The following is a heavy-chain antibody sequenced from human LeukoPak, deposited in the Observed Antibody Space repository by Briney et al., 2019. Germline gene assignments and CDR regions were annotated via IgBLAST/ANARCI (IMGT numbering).Heavy chain of an antibody. D-gene: IGHD6-13*01. J-gene: IGHJ4*02. V-gene: IGHV4-59*01. CDR3: ARAAGPLAAPDF. CDR2: IYYSGST. Sequence: PSETLSLTCTVSGGSISSYYWSWIRQPPGKGLEWIGYIYYSGSTNYNPPLKSRVTISVDTSKNQFSLKLSSVTAADTAVYYCARAAGPLAAPDFGGQGTPVTVSS. CDR1: GGSISSYY.